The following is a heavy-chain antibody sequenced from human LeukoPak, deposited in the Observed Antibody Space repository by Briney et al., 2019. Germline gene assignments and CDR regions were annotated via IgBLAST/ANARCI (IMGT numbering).Heavy chain of an antibody. J-gene: IGHJ4*02. CDR1: GFTFSSYG. D-gene: IGHD6-19*01. CDR2: IWYDGSNK. Sequence: GGSLRLSCAASGFTFSSYGMHWVRQAPGKGLEWVAVIWYDGSNKYYADSVKGRFTISRDNSKNTLYLQMNSLRAEDTAVYYCARDHGRIAVAGTWGYWGQGTLVTVSS. V-gene: IGHV3-33*01. CDR3: ARDHGRIAVAGTWGY.